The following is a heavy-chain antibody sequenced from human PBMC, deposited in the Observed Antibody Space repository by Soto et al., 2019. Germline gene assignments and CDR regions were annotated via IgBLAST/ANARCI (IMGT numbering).Heavy chain of an antibody. V-gene: IGHV3-7*05. CDR2: MKRDGSEK. CDR3: ARDRYSSSGIDY. J-gene: IGHJ4*02. Sequence: EMQLVESGGGLVQPGGSLRLSCVASGFTFSNFWMSWVRQAPGKGLEWVANMKRDGSEKYYVDSVKGRFTSSRDNAKNSLYLQMNSLRAEDTAVYYRARDRYSSSGIDYWGQGTLVTVSS. CDR1: GFTFSNFW. D-gene: IGHD6-6*01.